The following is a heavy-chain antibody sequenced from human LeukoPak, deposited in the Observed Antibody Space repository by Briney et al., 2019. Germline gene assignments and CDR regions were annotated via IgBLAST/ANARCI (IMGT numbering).Heavy chain of an antibody. J-gene: IGHJ4*02. V-gene: IGHV1-69*01. D-gene: IGHD3-22*01. CDR3: ARGGYYYDSSGYSHLPDY. CDR1: GGTFSSYA. CDR2: IIPIVGTT. Sequence: SVKVSCKASGGTFSSYAFSWVRQAPGQGLEWMGGIIPIVGTTNYAQMFQGRVTITADESTSTAYMELSSLRSEDTAVYYCARGGYYYDSSGYSHLPDYWGQGTLVTISA.